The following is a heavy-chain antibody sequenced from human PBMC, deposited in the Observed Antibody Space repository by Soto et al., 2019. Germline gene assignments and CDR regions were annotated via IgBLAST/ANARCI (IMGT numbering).Heavy chain of an antibody. CDR3: ATQCSYQLLYAMDYYYGMDV. CDR2: IYYSGST. D-gene: IGHD2-2*02. J-gene: IGHJ6*02. Sequence: QLQLQESGPGLVKPSETLSLTCTVSGGSISSSSYYWGWIRQPPGKGLEWIGSIYYSGSTYYNPSLKSRVTISVDTYKNQFSLKLSSVTAADTAVYYCATQCSYQLLYAMDYYYGMDVWGQGTTVTVSS. V-gene: IGHV4-39*01. CDR1: GGSISSSSYY.